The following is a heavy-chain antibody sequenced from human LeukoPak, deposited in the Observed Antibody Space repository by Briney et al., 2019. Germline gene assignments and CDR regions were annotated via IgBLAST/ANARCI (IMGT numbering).Heavy chain of an antibody. CDR2: ISYDGSNK. Sequence: GGSLRLSCAASGFTFSSYAMHWVRQAPGKGLEWVAVISYDGSNKYYADSVKGRFTISRDNSKNTLYLQMNSLRAEDTAVYYCARVSPPYGSGTHAFDIWGQGTMVTVSS. D-gene: IGHD3-10*01. J-gene: IGHJ3*02. V-gene: IGHV3-30-3*01. CDR1: GFTFSSYA. CDR3: ARVSPPYGSGTHAFDI.